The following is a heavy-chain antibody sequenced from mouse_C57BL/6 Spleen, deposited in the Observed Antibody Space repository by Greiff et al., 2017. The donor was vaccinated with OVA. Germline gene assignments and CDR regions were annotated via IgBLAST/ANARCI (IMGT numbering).Heavy chain of an antibody. CDR1: GYTFTSYW. J-gene: IGHJ2*02. Sequence: QVQLQQPGAELVKPGASVKLSCKASGYTFTSYWMHWVKQRPGQGLEWIGMIHPKSGSTKYNEKFKSKATLTVDKSSSTAYMHLSSLTSEDAAVYYCASRADGGLDYWGQGTSLTVSS. V-gene: IGHV1-64*01. CDR2: IHPKSGST. D-gene: IGHD1-1*02. CDR3: ASRADGGLDY.